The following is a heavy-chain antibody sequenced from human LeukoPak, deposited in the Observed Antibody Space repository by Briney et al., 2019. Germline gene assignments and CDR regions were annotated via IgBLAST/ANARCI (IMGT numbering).Heavy chain of an antibody. CDR3: ARKDFSSGSFSY. CDR1: GFTFSSYS. V-gene: IGHV3-21*01. CDR2: ISSSSSYI. Sequence: GGSLRLSCAASGFTFSSYSMNWVRQAPGKGLEWVSSISSSSSYIYYGDSVKGRFTISRDNAKNQLYLQTNSLRGEETAVYDXARKDFSSGSFSYWGQGTLVTVSS. J-gene: IGHJ4*02. D-gene: IGHD3-22*01.